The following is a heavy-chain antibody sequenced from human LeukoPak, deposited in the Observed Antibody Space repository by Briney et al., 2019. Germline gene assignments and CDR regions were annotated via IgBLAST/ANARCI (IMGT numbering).Heavy chain of an antibody. Sequence: ASVKVSCKASGGTFSSYAISWVRQAPGQGLEWMGGIIPIFGTANYAQKFQGRVTITADESTGTAYMELSSLRSEDTAVYYCARAIPNWGLSFSDYYYGMDVWGQGTTVTVSS. V-gene: IGHV1-69*13. D-gene: IGHD7-27*01. CDR2: IIPIFGTA. J-gene: IGHJ6*02. CDR1: GGTFSSYA. CDR3: ARAIPNWGLSFSDYYYGMDV.